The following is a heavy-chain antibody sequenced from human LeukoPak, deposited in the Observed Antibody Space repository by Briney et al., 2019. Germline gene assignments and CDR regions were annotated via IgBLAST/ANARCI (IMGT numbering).Heavy chain of an antibody. CDR2: ISSSGSPI. V-gene: IGHV3-48*02. CDR3: ARGRELFDY. Sequence: PGRSLRHSCAACGFTCISYGMHGGRQAPGKGLEWVSYISSSGSPIYYADSVKGRFTISRDNAKNSLYLQMNSLRDEDTAVYYCARGRELFDYWGQGTLVTVSS. J-gene: IGHJ4*02. CDR1: GFTCISYG. D-gene: IGHD3-10*01.